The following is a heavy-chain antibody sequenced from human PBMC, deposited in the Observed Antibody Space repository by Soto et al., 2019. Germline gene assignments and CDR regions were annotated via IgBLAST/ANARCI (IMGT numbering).Heavy chain of an antibody. V-gene: IGHV1-69*13. CDR1: GGTFSSYA. CDR2: IIPIFGTA. Sequence: SVKVSCKASGGTFSSYAISWVRQAPGQGLEWMGGIIPIFGTANYAQKFQGRVTITADESTSTAYMELSSLRSEDTAVYYCARNGDPYRNNWFDPWGQGTMVTVSS. J-gene: IGHJ5*02. D-gene: IGHD4-17*01. CDR3: ARNGDPYRNNWFDP.